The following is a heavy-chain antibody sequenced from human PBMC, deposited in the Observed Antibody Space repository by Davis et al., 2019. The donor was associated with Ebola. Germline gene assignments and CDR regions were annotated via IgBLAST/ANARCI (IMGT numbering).Heavy chain of an antibody. CDR3: ARDGYCSSTSCYWDYYYYGMDV. J-gene: IGHJ6*02. CDR1: GGTVSYYA. CDR2: IIPMFGVA. V-gene: IGHV1-69*10. Sequence: AASVKVSCKASGGTVSYYAISWVRQAPGQGLEWMGGIIPMFGVANYAQKFQGRVTMTTDTSTSTAYMELRSLRSDDAAVYYCARDGYCSSTSCYWDYYYYGMDVWGQGTTVTVSS. D-gene: IGHD2-2*03.